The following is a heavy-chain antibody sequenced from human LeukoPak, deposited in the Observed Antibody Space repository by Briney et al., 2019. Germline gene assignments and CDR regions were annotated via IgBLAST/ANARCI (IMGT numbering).Heavy chain of an antibody. Sequence: GGSLRLSCAGSGFTLSSHAMSWVRQAPGKGLEWVSAISGSGDTTYYADSVKGRFTISRDSSRNTLYLHMNSLRGEDTAVYYCAKDRVVATGIGEFDYWGQGTLVTVSS. J-gene: IGHJ4*02. V-gene: IGHV3-23*01. CDR1: GFTLSSHA. CDR2: ISGSGDTT. CDR3: AKDRVVATGIGEFDY. D-gene: IGHD6-13*01.